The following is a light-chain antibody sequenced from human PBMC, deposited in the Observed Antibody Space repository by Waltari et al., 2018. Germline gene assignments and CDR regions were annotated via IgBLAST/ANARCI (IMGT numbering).Light chain of an antibody. Sequence: IQMTQSPSYLSASVGDRVIITCRASQDINNFLAWFQQIPGKAPKSLSYAASSLQSGVPSRCSGSGSGTDFTLTISSLQPEDFATYYCQQYNSYPITFGPGTKLDIK. V-gene: IGKV1-16*01. CDR3: QQYNSYPIT. CDR2: AAS. CDR1: QDINNF. J-gene: IGKJ3*01.